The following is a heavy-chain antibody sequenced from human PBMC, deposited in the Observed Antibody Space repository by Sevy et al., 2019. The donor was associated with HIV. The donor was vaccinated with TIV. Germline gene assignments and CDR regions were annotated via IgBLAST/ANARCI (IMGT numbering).Heavy chain of an antibody. Sequence: GGSLRLSCAASGFTFSSYGMHWVRQAPGKGRGWVAVIWYDGNNKYYADSVKGRFTVSRDNSKNTLYLQMNSLRAEDTAVYYCARDSTIGFDYWGQGTLVTVSS. V-gene: IGHV3-33*01. J-gene: IGHJ4*02. CDR2: IWYDGNNK. D-gene: IGHD3-9*01. CDR1: GFTFSSYG. CDR3: ARDSTIGFDY.